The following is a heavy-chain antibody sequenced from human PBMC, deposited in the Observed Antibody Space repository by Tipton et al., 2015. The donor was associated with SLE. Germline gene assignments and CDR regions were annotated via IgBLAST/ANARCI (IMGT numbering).Heavy chain of an antibody. V-gene: IGHV4-59*07. CDR2: IYYSGST. D-gene: IGHD2-2*01. CDR3: ARMAFCSTTSCYYYYYGMDV. CDR1: GGSISSYY. J-gene: IGHJ6*02. Sequence: TLSLTCTDSGGSISSYYWSWIRQPPGKGLEWIGYIYYSGSTNYNPSLKSRVTISVDTSKNQFSLKLSSVTAVDTAVYYCARMAFCSTTSCYYYYYGMDVWGQGTTVTVSS.